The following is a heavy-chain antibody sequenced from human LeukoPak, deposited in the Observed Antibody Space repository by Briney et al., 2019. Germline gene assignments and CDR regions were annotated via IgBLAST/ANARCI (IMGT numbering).Heavy chain of an antibody. CDR3: ARVAEVDGYHPGVFDY. J-gene: IGHJ4*02. Sequence: VASVKVSCKASGGTFSSYAISWVRQAPGQGLEWMGGIIPIFGTANYARKFQGRVTITADESTSTAYMELSSLRSEDTAVYYCARVAEVDGYHPGVFDYWGQGTLVTVSS. V-gene: IGHV1-69*13. CDR1: GGTFSSYA. CDR2: IIPIFGTA. D-gene: IGHD5-24*01.